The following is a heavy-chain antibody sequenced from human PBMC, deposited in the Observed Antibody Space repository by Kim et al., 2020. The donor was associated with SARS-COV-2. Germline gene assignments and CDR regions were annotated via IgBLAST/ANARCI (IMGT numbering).Heavy chain of an antibody. CDR1: GGSISSGGYY. J-gene: IGHJ4*02. CDR2: IYYSGST. Sequence: SETLSLTCTVSGGSISSGGYYWSWIRQHPGKGLEWIGYIYYSGSTYYNPSLKSRVTISVDTSKNQFSLKLSSVTAADTAVYYCARAGGTMVRGVIITGWGQGTLVTVSS. V-gene: IGHV4-31*03. CDR3: ARAGGTMVRGVIITG. D-gene: IGHD3-10*01.